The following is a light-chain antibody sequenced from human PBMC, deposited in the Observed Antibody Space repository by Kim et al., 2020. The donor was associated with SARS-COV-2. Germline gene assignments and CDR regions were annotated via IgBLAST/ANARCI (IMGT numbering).Light chain of an antibody. V-gene: IGKV3-11*01. CDR2: DAA. Sequence: PGKRVRLYCGAGHNVSMNLAWCQQTPGQTPKLIIYDAAVRAAGIADMFSGSEYGTDVTRTNGRMAPKDVAIDYCQQRGSWPPALTFGGGTKLEI. CDR1: HNVSMN. J-gene: IGKJ4*01. CDR3: QQRGSWPPALT.